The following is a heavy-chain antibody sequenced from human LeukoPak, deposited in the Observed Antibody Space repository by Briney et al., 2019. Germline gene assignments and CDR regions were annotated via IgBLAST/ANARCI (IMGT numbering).Heavy chain of an antibody. V-gene: IGHV4-61*02. CDR2: IYTSGST. Sequence: SQTLSLTCTVSGGSISSGSYYWSWIRQPAGKGLEWIGRIYTSGSTNYNPSLKSRVTISVDKSKNQFSLKLSSVTAADTAVYYCARDRMGYSRYFDPWGQGTLVTVSS. CDR1: GGSISSGSYY. D-gene: IGHD1-26*01. J-gene: IGHJ5*02. CDR3: ARDRMGYSRYFDP.